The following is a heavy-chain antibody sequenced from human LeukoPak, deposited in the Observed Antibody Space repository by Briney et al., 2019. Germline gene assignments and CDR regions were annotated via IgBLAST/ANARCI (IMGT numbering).Heavy chain of an antibody. CDR1: GFTFSSYS. D-gene: IGHD3-10*01. J-gene: IGHJ1*01. V-gene: IGHV3-21*01. Sequence: GGSLRLSCAASGFTFSSYSMNWVRQAPGKGLEWVSSISSSSYIYYADSVKGRFTISRDNAKNSLYLQMNSLRAEDTAVYYCASPTEGFTYYYDFQHWGQGTLVTVSS. CDR2: ISSSSYI. CDR3: ASPTEGFTYYYDFQH.